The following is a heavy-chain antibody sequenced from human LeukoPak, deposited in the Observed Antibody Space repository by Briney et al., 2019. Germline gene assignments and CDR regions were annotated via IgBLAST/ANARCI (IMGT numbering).Heavy chain of an antibody. V-gene: IGHV4-59*08. CDR2: IDYSGRP. CDR3: ARRYTARPGERFDY. CDR1: RGSISDYY. D-gene: IGHD2-2*02. Sequence: PGTLSLSCAVSRGSISDYYLTWVRHTPGEGLEWMGYIDYSGRPKYIPTLSKGVTIPLDTSNKQFSLMLRSLTDTDTAVYYCARRYTARPGERFDYWGQGTLVTVSS. J-gene: IGHJ4*02.